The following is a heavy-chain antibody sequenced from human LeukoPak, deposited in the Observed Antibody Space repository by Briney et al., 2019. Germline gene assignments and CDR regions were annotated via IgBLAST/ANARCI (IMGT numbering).Heavy chain of an antibody. V-gene: IGHV3-66*01. CDR1: GFNVESNY. CDR3: ARAPTVLVGYCSSSSCQADY. J-gene: IGHJ4*02. CDR2: TYSGGTT. Sequence: GGSLRLSCAASGFNVESNYMIWVRQAPGKGLEWVSITYSGGTTYYADSVKGRFSISRDMYKNTLFLQMISLRAADTAVYFCARAPTVLVGYCSSSSCQADYWGQGTLVTVSS. D-gene: IGHD2-2*01.